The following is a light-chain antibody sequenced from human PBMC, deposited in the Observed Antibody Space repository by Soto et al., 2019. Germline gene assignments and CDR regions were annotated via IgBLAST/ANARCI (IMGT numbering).Light chain of an antibody. CDR2: KAS. Sequence: DIQMTQSPSTLSATVGDRVTITCRASQNINSWLAWYQQKPGKAPKLLIYKASSLESGVPSRFSGSGSGTEFTLTISSLQPDDFATYYCQQYNDYSGTFGQGTKVEIK. CDR3: QQYNDYSGT. J-gene: IGKJ1*01. V-gene: IGKV1-5*03. CDR1: QNINSW.